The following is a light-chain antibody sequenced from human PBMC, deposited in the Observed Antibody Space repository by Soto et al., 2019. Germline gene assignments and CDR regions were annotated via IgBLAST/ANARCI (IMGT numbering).Light chain of an antibody. Sequence: EIVMTQSPATLSVSPGERATLSCRASQSVSSNLAWYQQKPGQAPRLLIYGASTRATGIPARFSGSGSGTELTLTISSLQSEDFSVYYCQPYNNWWTFGQGTKVEIE. V-gene: IGKV3-15*01. CDR2: GAS. CDR1: QSVSSN. CDR3: QPYNNWWT. J-gene: IGKJ1*01.